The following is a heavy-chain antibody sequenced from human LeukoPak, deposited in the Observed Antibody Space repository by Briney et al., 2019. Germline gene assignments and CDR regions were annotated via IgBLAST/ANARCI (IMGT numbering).Heavy chain of an antibody. J-gene: IGHJ5*02. CDR3: ARGVGGGIPVPSDP. CDR2: IYASGSS. V-gene: IGHV4-4*07. D-gene: IGHD6-19*01. CDR1: GGSMSTYC. Sequence: SSETLSLTCTVSGGSMSTYCWSWIRQSAGKGLEWIGRIYASGSSDYNPSLQSRLTMSADTSKSQLSLKLSSVTAADTAVYYCARGVGGGIPVPSDPWGQGTLVTVSS.